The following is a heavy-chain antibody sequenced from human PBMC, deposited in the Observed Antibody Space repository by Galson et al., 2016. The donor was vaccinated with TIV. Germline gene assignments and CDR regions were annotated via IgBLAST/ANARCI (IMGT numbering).Heavy chain of an antibody. CDR1: GGSVTSLH. D-gene: IGHD1-26*01. J-gene: IGHJ4*02. V-gene: IGHV4-59*02. Sequence: SETLSLTCTVSGGSVTSLHWSWVRQPPGKGLERIGYIFYSGSTNYNSSLKSRVSISVDTSKNQLSLRLTSVTAADTAVYYCAALVGYWGQGTLVTVSS. CDR3: AALVGY. CDR2: IFYSGST.